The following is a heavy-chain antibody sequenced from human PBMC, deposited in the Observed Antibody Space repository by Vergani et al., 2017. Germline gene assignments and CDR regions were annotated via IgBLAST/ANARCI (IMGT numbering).Heavy chain of an antibody. CDR1: GGSISSGGYY. Sequence: QVQLQESGPGLVKPSQTLSLTCTVSGGSISSGGYYWSWIRQHPGKGLEWIGYIYYSGSTYHNPSIKSRVTISVDTSTNQFSLKLSSVTAADTAVYYCASAGHCSSTSCPHGSNCFDPWGQGTLVTVSS. V-gene: IGHV4-31*03. CDR3: ASAGHCSSTSCPHGSNCFDP. D-gene: IGHD2-2*01. J-gene: IGHJ5*02. CDR2: IYYSGST.